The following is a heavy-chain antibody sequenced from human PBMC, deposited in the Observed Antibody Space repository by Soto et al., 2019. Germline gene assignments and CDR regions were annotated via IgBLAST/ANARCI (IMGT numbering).Heavy chain of an antibody. CDR1: GGTFSSYA. J-gene: IGHJ4*02. Sequence: ASVKVSCKASGGTFSSYAISWVRQAPGQGLEWMGWIIPNNGNTKYAQKLQGRVTMTTDTSTSTAYMELRSLRSDDTAVYFCARDLGQQLLDYWGQGPLVTVSS. D-gene: IGHD6-13*01. CDR3: ARDLGQQLLDY. CDR2: IIPNNGNT. V-gene: IGHV1-18*01.